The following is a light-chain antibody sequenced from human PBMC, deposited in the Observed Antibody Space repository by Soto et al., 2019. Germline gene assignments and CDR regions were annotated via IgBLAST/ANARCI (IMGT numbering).Light chain of an antibody. J-gene: IGLJ1*01. CDR2: EVT. V-gene: IGLV2-14*01. Sequence: QSALTQPASASGSPGQSITISCTGTSSDIGAYNYVSWYQQHPGKAPKLLIYEVTNRPSGVSDRFSGSKSGNTASLTISGLQAEDEANYYCNSYTTLSNRVFGTGTKVTVL. CDR1: SSDIGAYNY. CDR3: NSYTTLSNRV.